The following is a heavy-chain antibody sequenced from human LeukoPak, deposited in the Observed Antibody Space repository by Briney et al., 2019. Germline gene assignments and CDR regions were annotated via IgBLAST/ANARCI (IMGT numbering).Heavy chain of an antibody. D-gene: IGHD6-19*01. CDR2: IGGGVPTT. Sequence: GGSPRLSSAPSVFTFSADAMNCVPEAPGKGRGWVSAIGGGVPTTDYADSVKDRFTISRDNSKNTLYLQINSLRAADTAVYFCARGFLGGTDQHFDSSGQATLVTVSS. CDR1: VFTFSADA. V-gene: IGHV3-23*01. J-gene: IGHJ4*02. CDR3: ARGFLGGTDQHFDS.